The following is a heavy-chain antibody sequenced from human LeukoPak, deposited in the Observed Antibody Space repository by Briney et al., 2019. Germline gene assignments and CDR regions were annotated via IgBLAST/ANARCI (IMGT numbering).Heavy chain of an antibody. CDR1: GGSISSGDYS. V-gene: IGHV4-30-4*01. Sequence: PSETLSLTCTVSGGSISSGDYSWSWIRQPPGKGLEWIGYIYYSGSTYYNPSLKSRVTISVDTSKNQFSLKLSSVTAADTAVYYCARADCSGGSCYSYKNYYYYGMDVWGQGTTVTVSS. CDR3: ARADCSGGSCYSYKNYYYYGMDV. D-gene: IGHD2-15*01. CDR2: IYYSGST. J-gene: IGHJ6*02.